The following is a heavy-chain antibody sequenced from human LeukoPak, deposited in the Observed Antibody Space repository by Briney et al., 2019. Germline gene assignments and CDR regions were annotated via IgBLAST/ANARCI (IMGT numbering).Heavy chain of an antibody. CDR1: GFTFSSYS. Sequence: PGGSLRLSCAASGFTFSSYSMNWVRQAPGKGLEWVSSISSSSYIYYADSVKGRFTISRDNAKNSLYLQMNSLRAEDTAVYYCARDHGSLYSYGYSFDYWGQGTLVTVSS. D-gene: IGHD5-18*01. CDR3: ARDHGSLYSYGYSFDY. CDR2: ISSSSYI. J-gene: IGHJ4*02. V-gene: IGHV3-21*01.